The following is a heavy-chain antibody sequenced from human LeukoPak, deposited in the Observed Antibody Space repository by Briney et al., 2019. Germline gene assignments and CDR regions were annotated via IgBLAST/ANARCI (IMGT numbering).Heavy chain of an antibody. CDR1: GGSISSTNW. CDR2: VHLSGRT. CDR3: ARGKYQLDY. Sequence: SETLSLTCGVSGGSISSTNWWTWVRQPPGEGLEWIGEVHLSGRTNYNPSLESRVTMSVDMSENHISLKLTSVTAADTAVYYCARGKYQLDYWGQGTLVTVSS. D-gene: IGHD2-2*01. V-gene: IGHV4-4*02. J-gene: IGHJ4*02.